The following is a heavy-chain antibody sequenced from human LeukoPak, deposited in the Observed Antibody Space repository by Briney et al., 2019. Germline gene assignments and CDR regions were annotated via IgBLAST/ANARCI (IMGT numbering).Heavy chain of an antibody. D-gene: IGHD2-2*01. Sequence: ASVKVSCKASGYTFTSYDINWVRQATGQGLEWMGWMNPNSGNTGYAQKFQGRVTMTRNTSISTAYMELSGLRSEDTAVYYCAREKGYCSSTSCYGAGGMDVWGQGTTVTVSS. CDR1: GYTFTSYD. V-gene: IGHV1-8*01. J-gene: IGHJ6*02. CDR2: MNPNSGNT. CDR3: AREKGYCSSTSCYGAGGMDV.